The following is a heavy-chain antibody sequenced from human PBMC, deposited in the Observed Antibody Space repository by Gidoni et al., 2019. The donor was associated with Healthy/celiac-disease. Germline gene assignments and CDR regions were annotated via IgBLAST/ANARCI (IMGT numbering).Heavy chain of an antibody. CDR1: GGSISSSSYN. V-gene: IGHV4-39*01. CDR3: ARTHDYDFWSGGMAWFDP. J-gene: IGHJ5*02. D-gene: IGHD3-3*01. CDR2: IYSSGST. Sequence: QLQLQESGPGLVKLSETLSLTCTVSGGSISSSSYNWGWSRQPPGKGLEWIVSIYSSGSTYYNPSLKSRVTISVDTSKNQFSLKLSSVTAADTAVYYCARTHDYDFWSGGMAWFDPWGQGTLVTVSS.